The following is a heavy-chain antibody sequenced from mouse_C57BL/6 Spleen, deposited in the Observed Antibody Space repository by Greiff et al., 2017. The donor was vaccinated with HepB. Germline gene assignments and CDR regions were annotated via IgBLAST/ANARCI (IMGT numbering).Heavy chain of an antibody. CDR2: IDPEDGDT. CDR1: GFNIKDYY. V-gene: IGHV14-1*01. D-gene: IGHD4-1*01. Sequence: EVQLQQSGAELVRPGASVKLSCTASGFNIKDYYMHWVKQRPEQGLEWIGRIDPEDGDTEYAPKFQGKATMTADTSSNTAYLQLSSLTSEDTAVYYCARGSLTGDYYAMDYWGQGTSVTVSS. J-gene: IGHJ4*01. CDR3: ARGSLTGDYYAMDY.